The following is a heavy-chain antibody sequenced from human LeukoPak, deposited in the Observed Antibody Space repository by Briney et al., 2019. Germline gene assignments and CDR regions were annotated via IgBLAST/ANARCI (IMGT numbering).Heavy chain of an antibody. D-gene: IGHD1-26*01. V-gene: IGHV3-30*18. Sequence: GGSLRLSCAASGFTFSSYGMHWVRQAPGKGLEWVAVISYDGSNKYYADSVKGRFTISRDNPKNTLYLKMNSLRAEDTGVYYCGKDRRVGATRDDAFDIWGQGTMVTVSS. J-gene: IGHJ3*02. CDR3: GKDRRVGATRDDAFDI. CDR1: GFTFSSYG. CDR2: ISYDGSNK.